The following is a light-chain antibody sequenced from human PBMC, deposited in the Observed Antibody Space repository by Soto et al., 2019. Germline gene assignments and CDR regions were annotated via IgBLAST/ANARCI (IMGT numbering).Light chain of an antibody. V-gene: IGKV3-20*01. CDR2: GAS. CDR1: QSVSSSY. Sequence: EIVLTQSPGTLSLSPGERATLSCRASQSVSSSYLAWYQQKPGQAPRLLIYGASSRATGIPDRFSGSGSGTDFTLTISRLEPEDLAVYYCQQYGSSPWTFGPGTKVEIK. J-gene: IGKJ1*01. CDR3: QQYGSSPWT.